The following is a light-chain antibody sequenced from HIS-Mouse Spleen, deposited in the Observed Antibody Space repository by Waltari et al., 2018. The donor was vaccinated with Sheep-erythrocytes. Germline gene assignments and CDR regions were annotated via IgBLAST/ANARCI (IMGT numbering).Light chain of an antibody. CDR3: CSYAGSYTFVV. J-gene: IGLJ2*01. V-gene: IGLV2-11*01. CDR2: YFS. CDR1: SSDVGDYNY. Sequence: QSALTQPRSVSGSPGQSVTISCTGTSSDVGDYNYVSWYQQHPGKAPKLMIYYFSKRPSGVPDRFSGSKSGNTASLTISGLQAEDEADYYCCSYAGSYTFVVFGGGTKLTVL.